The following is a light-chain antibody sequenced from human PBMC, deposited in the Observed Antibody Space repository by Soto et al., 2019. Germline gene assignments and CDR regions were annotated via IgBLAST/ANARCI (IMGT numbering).Light chain of an antibody. J-gene: IGKJ1*01. CDR3: QQYYSTPPA. Sequence: DFVMTQSPDSLTVSLGERATINCKSSQSVLYSANNKNHLAWYQQKPGQPPKLIIYWASTRESGVPDRFSGSGSGTDFTLTISRLQAEDVAVYYCQQYYSTPPAFGQGTKVEIK. CDR2: WAS. CDR1: QSVLYSANNKNH. V-gene: IGKV4-1*01.